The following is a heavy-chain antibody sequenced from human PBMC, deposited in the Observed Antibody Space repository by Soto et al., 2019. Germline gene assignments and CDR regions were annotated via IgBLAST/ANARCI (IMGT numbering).Heavy chain of an antibody. V-gene: IGHV3-30*18. CDR3: AKDRVVMEGYMDV. D-gene: IGHD2-15*01. J-gene: IGHJ6*03. CDR1: GFTFSSYG. CDR2: ISYDGSNK. Sequence: GGSLRLSCAASGFTFSSYGMHWVGQAPGKGLEWVAVISYDGSNKYYADSVKGRFTISRDNSKNTLYLQMNSLRAEDTAVYYCAKDRVVMEGYMDVWGKGTTVTVSS.